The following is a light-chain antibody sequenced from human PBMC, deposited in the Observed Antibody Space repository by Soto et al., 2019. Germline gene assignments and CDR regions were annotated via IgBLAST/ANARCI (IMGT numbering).Light chain of an antibody. CDR1: QSVSSSY. CDR3: QQYGRSPWT. Sequence: EIVLTQSPGTLSLSPGDRATLSCRASQSVSSSYLAWYQQKPGQAPGLLIYGASSRATGIPDRFIGSGSGTDFTLTISRLEPEDFAVYYCQQYGRSPWTFGQGTKVEVK. V-gene: IGKV3-20*01. CDR2: GAS. J-gene: IGKJ1*01.